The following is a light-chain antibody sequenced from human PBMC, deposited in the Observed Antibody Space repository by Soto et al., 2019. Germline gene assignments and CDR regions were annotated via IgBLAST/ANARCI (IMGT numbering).Light chain of an antibody. Sequence: DIQMTQSPSTLSASAGDRVTITCRASQSISTWLAWYQQKPGKAPKLLIYGASSLASGVPSRFSGSGSGTEFTLTISSLQPDDFATYYCQQHNDYSEIMFGQGTKVDIK. V-gene: IGKV1-5*01. CDR2: GAS. CDR3: QQHNDYSEIM. CDR1: QSISTW. J-gene: IGKJ1*01.